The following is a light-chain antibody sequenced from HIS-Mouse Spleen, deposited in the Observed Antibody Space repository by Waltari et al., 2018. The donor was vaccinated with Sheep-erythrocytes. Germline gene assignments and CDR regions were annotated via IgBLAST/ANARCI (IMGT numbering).Light chain of an antibody. Sequence: QSALTPPASVPGSPGQSITISCTGTSSDVGSYTLFPWYQQHPGKAPKLMIYEGSKRPSGVSNRFSGSKSGNTASLTISGLQAEDEADYYCCSYAGSSTPWVFGGGTKLTVL. V-gene: IGLV2-23*01. CDR1: SSDVGSYTL. CDR2: EGS. CDR3: CSYAGSSTPWV. J-gene: IGLJ3*02.